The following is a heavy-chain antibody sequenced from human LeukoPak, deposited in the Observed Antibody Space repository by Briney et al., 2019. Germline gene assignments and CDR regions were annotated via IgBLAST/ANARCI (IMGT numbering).Heavy chain of an antibody. V-gene: IGHV3-7*01. CDR3: ARYANGVWAYYYYYYGMDV. J-gene: IGHJ6*02. D-gene: IGHD2-8*01. CDR1: EFTFSHYW. CDR2: IKQDGSEK. Sequence: PGGSLRLSCAASEFTFSHYWMTWVRQAPGKGLEWVANIKQDGSEKYYVDSVKGRFTISRDNAKNSLYLQMNSLRAEDTAVYYCARYANGVWAYYYYYYGMDVWGQGTTVTVSS.